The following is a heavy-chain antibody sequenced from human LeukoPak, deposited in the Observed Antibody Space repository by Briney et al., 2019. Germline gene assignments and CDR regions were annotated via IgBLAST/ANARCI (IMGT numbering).Heavy chain of an antibody. V-gene: IGHV1-18*01. CDR1: VYTFTSYG. CDR3: ARPSGYYLLMGY. D-gene: IGHD3-22*01. J-gene: IGHJ4*02. Sequence: ASVNVSCKASVYTFTSYGISWVRQAPGQGLEWMGWISAYNGNTNYAQKLQGRVTMTTDTSTSTACMELRSLRSDDTAVYYCARPSGYYLLMGYWGQGTLVTVSS. CDR2: ISAYNGNT.